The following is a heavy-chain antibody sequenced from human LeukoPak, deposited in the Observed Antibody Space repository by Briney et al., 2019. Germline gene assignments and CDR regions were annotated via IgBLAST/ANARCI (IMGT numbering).Heavy chain of an antibody. V-gene: IGHV3-30*04. CDR2: ISYDGSNK. J-gene: IGHJ6*02. Sequence: PGGSLRLSCAASGFTFSSYAMHWVRQAPGKGLEWVAVISYDGSNKYYADSVKGRFTISRDNSKNTLYLQMNSLRAEDTAVYYCAKESYYDFWSGFVERYYYGMDVWGQGTTVTVSS. CDR3: AKESYYDFWSGFVERYYYGMDV. CDR1: GFTFSSYA. D-gene: IGHD3-3*01.